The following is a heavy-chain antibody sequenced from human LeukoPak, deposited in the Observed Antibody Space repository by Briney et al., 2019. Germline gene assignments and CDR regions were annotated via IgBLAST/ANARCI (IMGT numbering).Heavy chain of an antibody. CDR3: ARGYSSGSGWFDP. CDR2: ISSSGSTI. CDR1: GFTFSSYE. V-gene: IGHV3-48*03. J-gene: IGHJ5*02. Sequence: PGGSLRLSCAASGFTFSSYEMNWVRQAPGKGLEWVSYISSSGSTIYYADSVKGRFTISRDNAKNSLYLQMNSLRAEDTAVYYCARGYSSGSGWFDPWGQGTLVTVSS. D-gene: IGHD5-18*01.